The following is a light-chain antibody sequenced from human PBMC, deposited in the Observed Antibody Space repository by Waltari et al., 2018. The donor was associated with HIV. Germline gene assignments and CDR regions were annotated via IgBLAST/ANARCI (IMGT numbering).Light chain of an antibody. CDR2: DAS. CDR3: QQYDNLPLT. V-gene: IGKV1-33*01. CDR1: QDISKY. Sequence: DVQMTKSPSSLSASVGDRVTITCQASQDISKYLNWFQQKPGKAPKLLIYDASNLKTGVPSRFSGSGSGTDFTFTISSLQPEDIATYYCQQYDNLPLTFGGGTKVELK. J-gene: IGKJ4*01.